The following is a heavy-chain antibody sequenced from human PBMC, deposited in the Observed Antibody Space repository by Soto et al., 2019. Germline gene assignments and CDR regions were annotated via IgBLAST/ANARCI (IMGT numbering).Heavy chain of an antibody. J-gene: IGHJ6*02. Sequence: GGSLRLSCAASGFTFSSYAMHWVRQAPGKGLEWVAVISYDGSNKYYADSVKGRFTISRDNSKNTLYLQMNSLRAEDTAVYYCARELRPDIVLMVYATQGYYYYGMDVWGQGTTVTVSS. CDR1: GFTFSSYA. CDR2: ISYDGSNK. V-gene: IGHV3-30-3*01. D-gene: IGHD2-8*01. CDR3: ARELRPDIVLMVYATQGYYYYGMDV.